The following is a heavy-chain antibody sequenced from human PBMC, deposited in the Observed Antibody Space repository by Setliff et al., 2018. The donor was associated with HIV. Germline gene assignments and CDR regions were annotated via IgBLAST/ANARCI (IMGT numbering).Heavy chain of an antibody. D-gene: IGHD3-10*01. CDR2: IYYSGST. V-gene: IGHV4-39*01. CDR3: ARHKGFGEFYFDY. J-gene: IGHJ4*02. Sequence: SETLSLTCTVSGGSISSSSYYWGWIRQPPGKGLEWIGSIYYSGSTYYNPSLKSRVTISVDTPKNQFSLKLSSVTAADTAVYYCARHKGFGEFYFDYWGQGTLVTVSS. CDR1: GGSISSSSYY.